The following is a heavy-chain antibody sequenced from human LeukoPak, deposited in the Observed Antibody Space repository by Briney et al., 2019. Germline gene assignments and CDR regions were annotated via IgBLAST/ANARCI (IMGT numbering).Heavy chain of an antibody. Sequence: GGALRLSCAASRFTFSSYTMHWVRQAPGKGLEWVAFIRSNRSKKYYADSVKGRFTISRDNSKNSLYLQMNSPRAEDTAVYYCARDLGGASLHGGYFENWGQGTLVTVSS. CDR3: ARDLGGASLHGGYFEN. V-gene: IGHV3-30*02. CDR1: RFTFSSYT. J-gene: IGHJ4*02. D-gene: IGHD3-16*01. CDR2: IRSNRSKK.